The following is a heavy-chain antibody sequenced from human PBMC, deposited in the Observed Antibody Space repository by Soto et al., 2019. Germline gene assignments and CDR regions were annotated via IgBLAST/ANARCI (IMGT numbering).Heavy chain of an antibody. CDR3: ARRAVRWNDRGWLDP. Sequence: QVQLVQSGADVKKPGASVNVSCKTSGYTFYDYAISWVRQAPGQGLEWMGWINAYNGNTNFAQKVQGRLTLTTDTSTSTAYMELRSLRSDDTAVYYCARRAVRWNDRGWLDPWGQGTLVTVSS. J-gene: IGHJ5*02. D-gene: IGHD1-1*01. CDR1: GYTFYDYA. V-gene: IGHV1-18*01. CDR2: INAYNGNT.